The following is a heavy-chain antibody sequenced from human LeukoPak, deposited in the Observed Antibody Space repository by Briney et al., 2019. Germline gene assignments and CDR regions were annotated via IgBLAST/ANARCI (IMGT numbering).Heavy chain of an antibody. Sequence: ASVKVSCKASVDTFTDSFMHSVRQAPGQGLEWMGWINPNSGGTHYAQKFQGRVTMTRDTSISRAYMELSRLRSEDTAVYYSARDPGYSSPGGDSWGQGTLVTVSS. D-gene: IGHD5-18*01. V-gene: IGHV1-2*02. CDR2: INPNSGGT. CDR3: ARDPGYSSPGGDS. CDR1: VDTFTDSF. J-gene: IGHJ5*01.